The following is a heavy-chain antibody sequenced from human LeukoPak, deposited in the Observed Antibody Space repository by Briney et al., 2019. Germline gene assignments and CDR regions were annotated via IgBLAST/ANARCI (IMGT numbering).Heavy chain of an antibody. V-gene: IGHV3-23*01. J-gene: IGHJ3*02. CDR2: ISDSGNT. Sequence: GGSLRLSCAASGFTLSSYAMSWVRQAPGKGLEWVSAISDSGNTYHADSVKGRFTISRDSSKNTLFLQMNRLRPEDAAVYYCAKDLSSWGPSSDAFDIWGHGTMVTVSS. CDR3: AKDLSSWGPSSDAFDI. D-gene: IGHD3-16*01. CDR1: GFTLSSYA.